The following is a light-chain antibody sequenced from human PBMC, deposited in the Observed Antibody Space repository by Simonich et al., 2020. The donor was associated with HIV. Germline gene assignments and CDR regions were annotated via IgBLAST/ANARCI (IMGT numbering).Light chain of an antibody. J-gene: IGKJ2*01. CDR2: LGS. CDR3: MQALQTPLYT. V-gene: IGKV2-28*01. Sequence: DIVMTQSPLSLPVTPGEPASISCRSSQSLLHSNGYNSLDWYLQKPGQSPQLLIYLGSNRASGVPDRVSGSGSGTDFTLKISRVEAEDVGVYYCMQALQTPLYTFGQGTKLEIK. CDR1: QSLLHSNGYNS.